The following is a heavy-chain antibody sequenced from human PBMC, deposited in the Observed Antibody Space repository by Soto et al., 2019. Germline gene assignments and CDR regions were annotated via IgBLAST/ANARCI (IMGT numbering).Heavy chain of an antibody. Sequence: PSETLSLTCTVSGGSISSYYWSWIRQPPGKGLEWIGYIYYSGSTNYNPSLKSRVTISVDTSKNQFSLKLSSVTAADTAVYYCARGKEATIADNDAFDIWGQGTMVTVSS. D-gene: IGHD5-12*01. J-gene: IGHJ3*02. CDR2: IYYSGST. CDR1: GGSISSYY. CDR3: ARGKEATIADNDAFDI. V-gene: IGHV4-59*01.